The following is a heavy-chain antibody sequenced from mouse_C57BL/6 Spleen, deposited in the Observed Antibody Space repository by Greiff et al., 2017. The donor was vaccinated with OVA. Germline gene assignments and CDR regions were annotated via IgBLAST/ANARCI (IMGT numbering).Heavy chain of an antibody. D-gene: IGHD2-4*01. CDR1: GFSLTSYG. V-gene: IGHV2-2*01. J-gene: IGHJ1*03. CDR2: IWSGGST. Sequence: VKLVESGPGLVQPSQSLSITCTVSGFSLTSYGVHWVRQSPGKGLEWLGVIWSGGSTDYNAAFISRLSISKDNSKSQVFFKMNSLQADDTAIYYCARPYDYDVGYFDVWGTGTTVTVSS. CDR3: ARPYDYDVGYFDV.